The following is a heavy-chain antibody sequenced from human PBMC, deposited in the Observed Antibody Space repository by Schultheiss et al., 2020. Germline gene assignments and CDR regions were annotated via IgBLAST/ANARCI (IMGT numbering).Heavy chain of an antibody. CDR2: ISSSSSYI. CDR3: ARDLMSGGGGDY. D-gene: IGHD3-16*01. CDR1: GFTFSSYA. V-gene: IGHV3-21*01. Sequence: GSLRLSCSASGFTFSSYAMHWVRQAPGKGLEWVSSISSSSSYIYYADSVKGRFTISRDNSKNTLYLQMNSLRVEDTAVYYCARDLMSGGGGDYWGQGTLVTVAS. J-gene: IGHJ4*02.